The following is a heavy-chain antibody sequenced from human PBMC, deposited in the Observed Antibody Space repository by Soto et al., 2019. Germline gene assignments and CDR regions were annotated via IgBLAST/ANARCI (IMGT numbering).Heavy chain of an antibody. CDR3: AKALGGSYCFDY. D-gene: IGHD1-26*01. CDR2: ISWISGTI. V-gene: IGHV3-9*01. J-gene: IGHJ4*02. CDR1: GFTFDDYA. Sequence: GGSLRLSCAASGFTFDDYAMHWVRQAPGKGLEWVSGISWISGTIGYADSVKGRFTISRDNAKNSLYLQVNSLRAEDTALYYCAKALGGSYCFDYWRQGTLVTVSS.